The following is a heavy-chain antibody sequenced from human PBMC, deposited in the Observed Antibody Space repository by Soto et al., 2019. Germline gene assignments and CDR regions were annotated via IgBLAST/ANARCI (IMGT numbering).Heavy chain of an antibody. Sequence: SETLSLTCAVYGGSFSGYYWSWIRQPPGKGLEWIGEINHSGSTNYNPSLKSRVTISVDTSKNQFSLKLSSVTAADTAVYYCARDSPPSLYYDSSGYGRTSYYGMDVWGQGTTVTVSS. CDR3: ARDSPPSLYYDSSGYGRTSYYGMDV. D-gene: IGHD3-22*01. J-gene: IGHJ6*02. CDR1: GGSFSGYY. CDR2: INHSGST. V-gene: IGHV4-34*01.